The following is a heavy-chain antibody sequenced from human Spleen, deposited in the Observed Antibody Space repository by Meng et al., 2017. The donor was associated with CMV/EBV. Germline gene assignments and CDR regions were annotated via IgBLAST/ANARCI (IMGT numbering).Heavy chain of an antibody. CDR3: ARDVRGGTGDS. J-gene: IGHJ4*02. V-gene: IGHV4-61*01. Sequence: CTVSGGSISSAYDYWSLIRQPPGKGLEWIGYIYYSGSTNYNPSLKSRVTMSVDTSKNQFSLKLSSVTAADTAMYYCARDVRGGTGDSWGQGTLVTVSS. CDR2: IYYSGST. CDR1: GGSISSAYDY. D-gene: IGHD7-27*01.